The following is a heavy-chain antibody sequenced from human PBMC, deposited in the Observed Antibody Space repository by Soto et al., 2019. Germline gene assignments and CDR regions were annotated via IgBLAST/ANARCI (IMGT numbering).Heavy chain of an antibody. D-gene: IGHD6-13*01. Sequence: ASVKVSCKASGGTFSSYAISWVRQAPGQGLEWMGGIIPIFGTANYAQKFQGRVTITADESTSTAYMELSSLRSEDTAVYYCARVGIAAAGTTIYYYYGMDVWGQGTTVTVSS. V-gene: IGHV1-69*13. J-gene: IGHJ6*02. CDR3: ARVGIAAAGTTIYYYYGMDV. CDR2: IIPIFGTA. CDR1: GGTFSSYA.